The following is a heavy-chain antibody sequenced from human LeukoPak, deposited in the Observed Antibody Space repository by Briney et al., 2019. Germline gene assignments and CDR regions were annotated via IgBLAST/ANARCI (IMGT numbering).Heavy chain of an antibody. Sequence: GASVKVSCKASGYTFTSYAMHWVRQAPGQRLEWMGWISGYNGNTNYAQNVQGRVTMTTDTSTSTAYMELWSLRSDDTAVYYCARGLEFRVLTYSSLGFVDFWGQGTLVTVSS. D-gene: IGHD6-19*01. CDR3: ARGLEFRVLTYSSLGFVDF. CDR1: GYTFTSYA. V-gene: IGHV1-18*01. J-gene: IGHJ4*02. CDR2: ISGYNGNT.